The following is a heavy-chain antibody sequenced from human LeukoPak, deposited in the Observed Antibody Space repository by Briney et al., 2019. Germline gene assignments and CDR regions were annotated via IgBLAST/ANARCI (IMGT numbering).Heavy chain of an antibody. V-gene: IGHV3-7*01. J-gene: IGHJ4*02. Sequence: GGSLRLSCAASGFTFSSYWMSWVGQAPGKGLEWVANIKQDGSEKYYVDSVKGRFTISRDNAKNSLYLQMNSMRAEDTAVYYCAGTQGYCSSTSCLVWGQGTLVTVSS. CDR3: AGTQGYCSSTSCLV. D-gene: IGHD2-2*01. CDR1: GFTFSSYW. CDR2: IKQDGSEK.